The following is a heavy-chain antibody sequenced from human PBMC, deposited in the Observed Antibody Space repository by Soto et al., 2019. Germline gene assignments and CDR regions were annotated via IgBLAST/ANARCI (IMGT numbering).Heavy chain of an antibody. CDR2: IYYSGST. D-gene: IGHD3-22*01. J-gene: IGHJ3*02. Sequence: SETLSLTCTVSGGSISSYYWSWIRQPPGKGLEWIGYIYYSGSTNYNPSLKSRVTISVDTSKNQFSLKLSSVTAADTAVYYCARDSYYYDSSGRHDAFDIWGQGTMVT. V-gene: IGHV4-59*01. CDR1: GGSISSYY. CDR3: ARDSYYYDSSGRHDAFDI.